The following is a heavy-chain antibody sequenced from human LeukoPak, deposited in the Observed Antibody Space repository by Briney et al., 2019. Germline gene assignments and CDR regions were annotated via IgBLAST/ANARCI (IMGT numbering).Heavy chain of an antibody. CDR1: GFTVSSNY. V-gene: IGHV3-66*01. CDR3: AKEMATMNAFDI. Sequence: PGGSLRLSCVASGFTVSSNYMSWVRQAPGTGLEWVSVIYSGGTTDYKDSVKDRFIISRDNSKNTLYLQMNSLRAEDTAVYYCAKEMATMNAFDIWGQGTMVTVSS. D-gene: IGHD5-24*01. CDR2: IYSGGTT. J-gene: IGHJ3*02.